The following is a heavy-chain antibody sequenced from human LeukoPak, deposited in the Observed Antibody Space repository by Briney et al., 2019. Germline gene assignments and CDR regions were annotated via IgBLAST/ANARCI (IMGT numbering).Heavy chain of an antibody. Sequence: GASVKVSCKASGYTFTSYDINWVRQPTGQGLEWMGLMNPYSGSTGYSQKFQGRVTMTRNTSISTAYMELSSLRSEDTAVYYCASGDEYSSASVSYYGMDVWGQGTTVTVSS. CDR3: ASGDEYSSASVSYYGMDV. J-gene: IGHJ6*02. V-gene: IGHV1-8*01. CDR2: MNPYSGST. CDR1: GYTFTSYD. D-gene: IGHD6-6*01.